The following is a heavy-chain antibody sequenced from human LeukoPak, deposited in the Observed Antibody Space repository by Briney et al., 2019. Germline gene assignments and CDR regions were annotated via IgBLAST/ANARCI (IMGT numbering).Heavy chain of an antibody. CDR1: GFTFSRYG. V-gene: IGHV3-33*03. CDR3: ASLLRG. Sequence: GGSLRLSCAASGFTFSRYGMRWVRQAPGKGLEWVAVIWHDGSYEYYADSVKGRFTISRDNTRNTLYLQMNSLRAEDTAVYYCASLLRGWGQGTLVTVSS. CDR2: IWHDGSYE. D-gene: IGHD3-16*02. J-gene: IGHJ4*02.